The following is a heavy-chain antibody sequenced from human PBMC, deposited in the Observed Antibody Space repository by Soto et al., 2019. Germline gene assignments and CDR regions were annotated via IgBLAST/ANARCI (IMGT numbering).Heavy chain of an antibody. J-gene: IGHJ4*02. CDR3: ASDDSSGYYYRSFDX. Sequence: GGSLRLSFAASGFTFSSCGMHWVRQAPGKGLEWVEVIWCDGSNKYYAYSVKVRLTISRDNSKNTLYLQMNSLRAQDTAVYYCASDDSSGYYYRSFDXWGQGTLVTVSX. D-gene: IGHD3-22*01. CDR1: GFTFSSCG. CDR2: IWCDGSNK. V-gene: IGHV3-33*01.